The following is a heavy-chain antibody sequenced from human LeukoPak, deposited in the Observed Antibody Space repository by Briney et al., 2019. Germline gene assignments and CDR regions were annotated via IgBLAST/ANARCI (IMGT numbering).Heavy chain of an antibody. V-gene: IGHV1-46*01. J-gene: IGHJ4*02. CDR1: GYRFTCNY. Sequence: ASLTISCKASGYRFTCNYIRWVRQDPGQGLEWMGMIYPSDGSTSYAQKFQGRVTVTRDTSTSTVHMELSGLRSEDTAVYYCARDQEAFDYWGQGTLVTVSS. CDR3: ARDQEAFDY. CDR2: IYPSDGST.